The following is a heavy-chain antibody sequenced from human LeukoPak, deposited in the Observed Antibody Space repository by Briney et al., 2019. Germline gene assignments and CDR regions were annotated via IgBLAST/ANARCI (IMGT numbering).Heavy chain of an antibody. CDR1: GFTFSRNT. CDR2: ISNTGGRT. J-gene: IGHJ4*02. D-gene: IGHD2/OR15-2a*01. Sequence: GALRLSCAGSGFTFSRNTMSWVRQAPGGGLEWVSAISNTGGRTDYADSVKGRFTISRDNSKSTLYLQMDSLRAEDTAVYYCARDEDTSALSEYWGQGTLVTVSS. CDR3: ARDEDTSALSEY. V-gene: IGHV3-23*01.